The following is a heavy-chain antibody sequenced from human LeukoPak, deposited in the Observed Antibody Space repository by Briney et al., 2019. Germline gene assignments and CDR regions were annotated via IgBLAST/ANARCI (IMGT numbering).Heavy chain of an antibody. V-gene: IGHV4-31*03. CDR2: IYYSGST. CDR1: GGSISSGGYY. CDR3: ARAPPTYCSGGSCYKRSWFDP. J-gene: IGHJ5*02. Sequence: SETLSLTCTVSGGSISSGGYYWSWIRQHPGKGLEWIGYIYYSGSTYYNPSLKSRVTISVDTSKNQFSLKLSSVTAADTAVYYCARAPPTYCSGGSCYKRSWFDPWGQGTLVTVSS. D-gene: IGHD2-15*01.